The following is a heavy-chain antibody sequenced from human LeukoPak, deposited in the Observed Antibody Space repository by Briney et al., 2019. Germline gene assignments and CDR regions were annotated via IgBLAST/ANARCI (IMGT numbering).Heavy chain of an antibody. Sequence: ASVKVSCKASGGTFSSYAISWVRQAPGQGLEWMGWINTNTGNPTYAQGFTGRFVFSLDTSVSTAYLQISSLKAEDTAVYYCARDIDWLLPRYYFDYWGQGTLVTVSS. CDR1: GGTFSSYA. D-gene: IGHD3-9*01. CDR3: ARDIDWLLPRYYFDY. J-gene: IGHJ4*02. V-gene: IGHV7-4-1*02. CDR2: INTNTGNP.